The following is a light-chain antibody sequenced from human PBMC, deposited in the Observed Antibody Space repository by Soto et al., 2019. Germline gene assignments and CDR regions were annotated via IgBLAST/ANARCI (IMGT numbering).Light chain of an antibody. CDR3: QQYNSYS. Sequence: DIQMTQSPSTLSASVEDRVTITCRASQSIGDLLAWYQQKPGEAPKLLIYHASNLQSGVPSRFSGSGSGTEFTLTISSLQPDDFATYYCQQYNSYSFGQGTKV. J-gene: IGKJ1*01. CDR1: QSIGDL. V-gene: IGKV1-5*01. CDR2: HAS.